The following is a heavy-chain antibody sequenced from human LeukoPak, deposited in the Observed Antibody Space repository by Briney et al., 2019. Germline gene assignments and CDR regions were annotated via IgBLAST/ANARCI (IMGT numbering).Heavy chain of an antibody. CDR3: ARENSGSYYFDY. CDR1: GFTFSSYA. D-gene: IGHD1-26*01. J-gene: IGHJ4*02. V-gene: IGHV3-30-3*01. Sequence: GGSLRLSCAASGFTFSSYAMHWVRQAPGKGLEWVAVISYDGSNKYYADSVKGRFTISRDNSKNTLYLQMNSLRAEDTAVYYCARENSGSYYFDYWGQGTLVTVSS. CDR2: ISYDGSNK.